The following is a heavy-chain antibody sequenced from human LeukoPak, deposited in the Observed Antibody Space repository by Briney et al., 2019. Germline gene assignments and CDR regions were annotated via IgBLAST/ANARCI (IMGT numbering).Heavy chain of an antibody. Sequence: SETLSHTCTVSGGSISSYYWSWIRQPAGKGLEWIGRIYTSGSTNYNPSLKSRVTMSVDTSKNQFSLKLSSVTAADTAVYYCARGKRVYCSSTSCQTLFDYWGQGTLVTVSS. CDR2: IYTSGST. CDR3: ARGKRVYCSSTSCQTLFDY. CDR1: GGSISSYY. V-gene: IGHV4-4*07. J-gene: IGHJ4*02. D-gene: IGHD2-2*01.